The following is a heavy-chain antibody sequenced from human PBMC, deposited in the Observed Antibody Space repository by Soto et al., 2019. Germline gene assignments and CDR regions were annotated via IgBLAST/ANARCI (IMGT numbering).Heavy chain of an antibody. CDR3: ARQGFNDNWNFAWFDS. CDR1: GYSKTTYW. V-gene: IGHV5-51*01. CDR2: IYPGDSDT. J-gene: IGHJ5*01. D-gene: IGHD1-7*01. Sequence: EVQLVQSGAEVKKLGESLKISCKDSGYSKTTYWIGWVRQKPGKGLEWMGIIYPGDSDTRYSPSFKGQVTISADKSTSTAYLQWSSLKASDTAMYYCARQGFNDNWNFAWFDSWGQGTLVTVSS.